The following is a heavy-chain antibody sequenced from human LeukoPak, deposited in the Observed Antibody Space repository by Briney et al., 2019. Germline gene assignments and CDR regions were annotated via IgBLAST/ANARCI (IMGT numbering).Heavy chain of an antibody. D-gene: IGHD2-2*01. CDR1: GCTFTGYY. Sequence: ASVKVSCKASGCTFTGYYMHWVRQAPGQGLEWMGWINPNSGGTNYAQKFQGRVTMTRDTSISTAYMELSRLRSDDTAVYYCAGDPGRGYCSSTSCPHFDYWGQGTLVTVSS. J-gene: IGHJ4*02. CDR3: AGDPGRGYCSSTSCPHFDY. CDR2: INPNSGGT. V-gene: IGHV1-2*02.